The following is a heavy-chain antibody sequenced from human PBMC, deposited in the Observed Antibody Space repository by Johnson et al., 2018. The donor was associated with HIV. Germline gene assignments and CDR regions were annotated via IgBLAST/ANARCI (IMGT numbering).Heavy chain of an antibody. CDR2: ISSCGST. J-gene: IGHJ3*02. D-gene: IGHD3-22*01. Sequence: VQLVESGGGFVQPGGSLRLSCAASGFTFSSYAMSWVRQAPGKGLERVPVISSCGSTYYADSVKGRFTISRDNSKSTLYLQMSSLRVEDTAVYYCARPVPDYYDSSGYYSAAFDIWGQGTMVTVSS. CDR1: GFTFSSYA. V-gene: IGHV3-66*02. CDR3: ARPVPDYYDSSGYYSAAFDI.